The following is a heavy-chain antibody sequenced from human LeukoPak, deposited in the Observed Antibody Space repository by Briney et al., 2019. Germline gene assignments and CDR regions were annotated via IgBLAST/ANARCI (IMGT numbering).Heavy chain of an antibody. CDR3: ARSTGSTMFIDY. V-gene: IGHV4-59*01. D-gene: IGHD3-10*02. CDR2: IYYSGNT. CDR1: GGSISPYY. J-gene: IGHJ4*02. Sequence: SETLSLTCAVSGGSISPYYWSWIRQPPGKGLEWLGYIYYSGNTEYKPSLKSRVAMSVDTSKNQFSLRLSSVTAADTAVYYCARSTGSTMFIDYWGQGTLVTVSS.